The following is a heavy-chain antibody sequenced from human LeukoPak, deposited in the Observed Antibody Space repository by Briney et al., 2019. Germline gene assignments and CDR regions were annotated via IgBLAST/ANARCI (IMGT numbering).Heavy chain of an antibody. J-gene: IGHJ3*02. Sequence: GGSLRLSCAASGFTFSSYAMSWVRQAPGKGLEWVSGISGSGGNIHYVDSVKGRFTISRDNSKNMLYLQMNSLRAEDTAVYYCAKTDRTGALGRFRMRSDAFDIWGQGTMVTVSS. V-gene: IGHV3-23*01. D-gene: IGHD3-3*01. CDR3: AKTDRTGALGRFRMRSDAFDI. CDR2: ISGSGGNI. CDR1: GFTFSSYA.